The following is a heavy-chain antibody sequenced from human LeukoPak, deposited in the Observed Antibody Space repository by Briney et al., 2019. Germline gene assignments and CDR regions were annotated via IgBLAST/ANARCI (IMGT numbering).Heavy chain of an antibody. V-gene: IGHV3-23*01. J-gene: IGHJ4*02. Sequence: GGSLRLSCAASGFTFSSYAMSWVRQAPGKGLEWVSAISGSGGSTYYADSVKGRFTISRDNSKNTLYLQMNSLRAEDTAVYYCAKRHWLRDELGDFDYWGQGTLVTVSS. CDR2: ISGSGGST. D-gene: IGHD5-12*01. CDR1: GFTFSSYA. CDR3: AKRHWLRDELGDFDY.